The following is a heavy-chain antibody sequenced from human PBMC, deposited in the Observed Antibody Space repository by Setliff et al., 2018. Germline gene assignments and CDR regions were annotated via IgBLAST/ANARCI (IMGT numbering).Heavy chain of an antibody. CDR1: GYTFRNYA. CDR3: ARAPPVELVTIRTNSWFTY. D-gene: IGHD5-18*01. Sequence: ASVKVSCKASGYTFRNYAFAWVRQAPGQGLEWVGWISVYNGDTNYAQQFQGRVTLTTDTSTSTAYMELRSLTSDDSAFYYCARAPPVELVTIRTNSWFTYWGQGTLVTVSS. V-gene: IGHV1-18*01. J-gene: IGHJ4*02. CDR2: ISVYNGDT.